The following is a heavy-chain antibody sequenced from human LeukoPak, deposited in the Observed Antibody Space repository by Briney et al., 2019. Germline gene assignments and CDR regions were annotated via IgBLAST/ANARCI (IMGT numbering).Heavy chain of an antibody. D-gene: IGHD3-10*01. Sequence: GGSLRLSCAAYGFSFSTYGMHWVRQAPGKRLESVAVIWYDGSHQYYADSVKGRFTISRDMSNDTLYLQMNNLRVDDTALYYCARDLGLRYGSGAYRFDPWGQGTQVIVSS. V-gene: IGHV3-33*08. CDR2: IWYDGSHQ. J-gene: IGHJ5*02. CDR1: GFSFSTYG. CDR3: ARDLGLRYGSGAYRFDP.